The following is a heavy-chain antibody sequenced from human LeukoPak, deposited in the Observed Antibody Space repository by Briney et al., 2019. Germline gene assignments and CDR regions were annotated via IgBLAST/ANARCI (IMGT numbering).Heavy chain of an antibody. J-gene: IGHJ4*02. V-gene: IGHV3-7*05. D-gene: IGHD4/OR15-4a*01. Sequence: QAPGKGLEWVANIKQDGSEKYYVDSVKGRFTISRDKATISLYLQMNTLKAEDTAVYDCASPANYFYRLTYYWGQGTLVTVSS. CDR3: ASPANYFYRLTYY. CDR2: IKQDGSEK.